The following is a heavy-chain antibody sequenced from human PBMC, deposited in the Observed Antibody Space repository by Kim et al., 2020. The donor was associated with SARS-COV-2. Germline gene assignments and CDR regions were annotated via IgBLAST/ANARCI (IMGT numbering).Heavy chain of an antibody. CDR1: GFTFSNYA. Sequence: GGSLRLSCEASGFTFSNYAMSWVRQAPGRGLEWVSAISGSGRNTYYADSVRGLFTISRDNSKNTVYLQMNSLRAEDTAVYYCAVAPPQNIGQFDYWGQGTLITVSP. D-gene: IGHD5-12*01. V-gene: IGHV3-23*01. CDR3: AVAPPQNIGQFDY. CDR2: ISGSGRNT. J-gene: IGHJ4*02.